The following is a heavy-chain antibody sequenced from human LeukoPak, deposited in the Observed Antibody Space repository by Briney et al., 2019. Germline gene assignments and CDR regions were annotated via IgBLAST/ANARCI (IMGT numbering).Heavy chain of an antibody. CDR1: GGSISSSSYY. CDR2: IYYSGST. Sequence: PSETLSLTCTVSGGSISSSSYYWGWIRQPPGKGLEWIGSIYYSGSTYYNPSLKSRVTTSVDTSKNQFSLKLSSVTAADTAVYYCASSWGSGWYLGYWGQGTLVTVSS. J-gene: IGHJ4*02. CDR3: ASSWGSGWYLGY. V-gene: IGHV4-39*07. D-gene: IGHD6-19*01.